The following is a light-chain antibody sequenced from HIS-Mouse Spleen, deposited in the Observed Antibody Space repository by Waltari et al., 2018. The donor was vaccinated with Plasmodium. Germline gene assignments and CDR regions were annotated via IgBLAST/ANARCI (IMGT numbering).Light chain of an antibody. J-gene: IGKJ2*01. CDR1: QDISNY. CDR2: DAS. V-gene: IGKV1-33*01. Sequence: DIQMNQSPTSLSASVGERVTITCQASQDISNYLNWYQQKPGKAPKLLIDDASNLETGVPSRFSGSGSGTDFTFTISSLQPEDIATYYCQQYDNLPYTFGQGTKLEIK. CDR3: QQYDNLPYT.